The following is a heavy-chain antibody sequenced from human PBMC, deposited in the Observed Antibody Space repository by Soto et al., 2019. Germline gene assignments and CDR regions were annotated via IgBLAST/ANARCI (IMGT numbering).Heavy chain of an antibody. D-gene: IGHD4-17*01. V-gene: IGHV4-39*01. Sequence: SETLSPTCTVSGGSLRTSSKPWGRIRQPPGKGLEWIGNIYYSENTYYNPSLKSRVTISVDTSKNQFSLRLTSVTAADTAVYYCATHPPYGPLDHWGQGTLVTVSS. CDR2: IYYSENT. CDR1: GGSLRTSSKP. CDR3: ATHPPYGPLDH. J-gene: IGHJ4*02.